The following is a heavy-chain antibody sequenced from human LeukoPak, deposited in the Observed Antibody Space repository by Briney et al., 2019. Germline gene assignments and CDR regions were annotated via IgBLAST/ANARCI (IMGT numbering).Heavy chain of an antibody. V-gene: IGHV1-2*02. CDR2: INPNTGGT. D-gene: IGHD7-27*01. CDR3: ARDEASGPGDY. CDR1: GYTFTGYY. Sequence: ASVKVSCKASGYTFTGYYMHWVRQAPGQGLEWMGWINPNTGGTIYAQNFQGRVTMTRDTSIRTAYMELSSLRSDDTAVYYCARDEASGPGDYWGQGTLVTVSS. J-gene: IGHJ4*02.